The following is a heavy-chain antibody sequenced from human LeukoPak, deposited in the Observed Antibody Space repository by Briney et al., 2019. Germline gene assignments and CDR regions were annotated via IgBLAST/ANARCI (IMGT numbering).Heavy chain of an antibody. CDR1: GFTFSSYA. CDR2: ISGSGGST. D-gene: IGHD3-22*01. Sequence: GGSLRLSCAASGFTFSSYAMSWVRQAPGKGLEWVSAISGSGGSTYYADSVKGRFTISRDNSKNTLYLQMNSLRAEDTAVYYCAKESNYYDSSGSVRGGDYWGQGTLVTVSS. J-gene: IGHJ4*02. V-gene: IGHV3-23*01. CDR3: AKESNYYDSSGSVRGGDY.